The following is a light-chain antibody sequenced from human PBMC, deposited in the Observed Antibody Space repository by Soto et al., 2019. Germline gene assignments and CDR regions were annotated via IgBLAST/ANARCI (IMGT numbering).Light chain of an antibody. Sequence: EIVLTQSPGTLSLSPGERATLSCRASQSVSSSYLAWYQQKPGQATRLLIYGASSRATGIPDKFSGSGSGTDFTLTISRLEPEDFGVYYCQQYGSSPPWTFGQGTNVEIK. V-gene: IGKV3-20*01. CDR2: GAS. CDR3: QQYGSSPPWT. CDR1: QSVSSSY. J-gene: IGKJ1*01.